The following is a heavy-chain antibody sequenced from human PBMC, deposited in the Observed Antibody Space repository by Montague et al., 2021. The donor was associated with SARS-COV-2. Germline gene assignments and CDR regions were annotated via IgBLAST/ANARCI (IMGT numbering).Heavy chain of an antibody. J-gene: IGHJ4*02. Sequence: SETLSLTCTVSGGPISSFYWSWFRQPPGKGLEWIGYISDSGSTNYNPSLTSRVTMSVDTSKNQFSPKVNSVTAADTAVYYCAKHYSATLPAVYWGQGTLVTVSS. CDR1: GGPISSFY. D-gene: IGHD2-15*01. CDR3: AKHYSATLPAVY. CDR2: ISDSGST. V-gene: IGHV4-59*08.